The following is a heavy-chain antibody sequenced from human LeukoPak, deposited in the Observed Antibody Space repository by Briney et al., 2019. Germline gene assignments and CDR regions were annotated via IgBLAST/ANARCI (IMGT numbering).Heavy chain of an antibody. V-gene: IGHV4-59*01. CDR3: AREGSGWYRNWFDP. J-gene: IGHJ5*02. CDR1: GDSITNYY. Sequence: PSETLSLTCTISGDSITNYYWSWIRQSPGKGLEWIGYIYYTGKSSYNPSLRSRVTISPDTSKNQFSLKLSSVTAADTAVYYCAREGSGWYRNWFDPWGQGTLVTVSS. CDR2: IYYTGKS. D-gene: IGHD6-19*01.